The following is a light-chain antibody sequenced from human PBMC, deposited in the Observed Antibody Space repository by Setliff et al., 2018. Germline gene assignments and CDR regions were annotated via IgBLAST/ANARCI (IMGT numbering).Light chain of an antibody. CDR1: SSDVGGYDF. CDR3: SSYTSSSTL. CDR2: DVL. Sequence: QSVLTQPASVSGSPGQLITISCTGTSSDVGGYDFVSWYQQHPGKAPKLMIFDVLNRPSGVSDRFSGSKSGNTASLTITGLQAEDEADYYCSSYTSSSTLFGTGTKGTVL. V-gene: IGLV2-14*03. J-gene: IGLJ1*01.